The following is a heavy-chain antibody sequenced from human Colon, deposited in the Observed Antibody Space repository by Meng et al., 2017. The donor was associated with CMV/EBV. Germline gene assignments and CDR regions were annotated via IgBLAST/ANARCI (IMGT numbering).Heavy chain of an antibody. CDR2: IFWNSDA. CDR1: GFTFDDYA. V-gene: IGHV3-9*01. D-gene: IGHD3-3*01. Sequence: GGSLRLSCAASGFTFDDYAMHWVRQAPGKGLEWVSGIFWNSDAGYADSVKGRFTVSRDNTKNSMYLQMNSLRVEDTAVYYCARIHYDSWSGYYRDYWGQGALVTVSS. CDR3: ARIHYDSWSGYYRDY. J-gene: IGHJ4*02.